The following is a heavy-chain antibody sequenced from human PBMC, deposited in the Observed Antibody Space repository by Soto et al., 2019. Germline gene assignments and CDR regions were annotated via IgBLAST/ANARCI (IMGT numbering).Heavy chain of an antibody. D-gene: IGHD3-10*01. J-gene: IGHJ6*02. V-gene: IGHV1-69*13. CDR3: ARGRITMPPRGREPYGMDV. Sequence: VASVKVSCKASGGTFSSYAISWVRQAPGQGLEWMGGIIPIFGTANYAQKFQGRVTITADESTSTAYMELSSLRSEDTAVYYCARGRITMPPRGREPYGMDVWGQGTTVTVSS. CDR1: GGTFSSYA. CDR2: IIPIFGTA.